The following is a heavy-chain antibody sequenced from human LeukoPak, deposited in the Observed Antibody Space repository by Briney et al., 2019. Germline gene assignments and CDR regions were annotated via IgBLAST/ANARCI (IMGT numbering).Heavy chain of an antibody. J-gene: IGHJ4*02. V-gene: IGHV3-30-3*01. CDR2: ISYDGSNK. CDR3: ARAYYYDSSGYSGTDY. CDR1: GFTFSSYA. Sequence: GGSLRLSCAASGFTFSSYAMHWVRQAPGKGLEWVAVISYDGSNKYYADSVKGRFTISRDNAKNTLYLQMNSLRAEDTAVYYCARAYYYDSSGYSGTDYWGQGTLVTVSS. D-gene: IGHD3-22*01.